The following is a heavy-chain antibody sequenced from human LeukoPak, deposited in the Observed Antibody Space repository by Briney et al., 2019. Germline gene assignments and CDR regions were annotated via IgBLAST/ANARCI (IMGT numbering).Heavy chain of an antibody. D-gene: IGHD5-24*01. CDR3: ARDSLYIDGYNYSYYYYYMDV. Sequence: SQTLSLTCAISGDSVASNSAAWNWSRQSPSRGLEWLGRTYYRSKWYNDYAVSVKSRITINPDTSKNQFSLQLNSVTPEDTAVYYCARDSLYIDGYNYSYYYYYMDVWGKGTTVTISS. CDR1: GDSVASNSAA. J-gene: IGHJ6*03. V-gene: IGHV6-1*01. CDR2: TYYRSKWYN.